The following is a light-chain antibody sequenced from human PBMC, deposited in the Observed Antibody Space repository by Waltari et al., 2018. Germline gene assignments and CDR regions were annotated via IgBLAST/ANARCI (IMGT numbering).Light chain of an antibody. J-gene: IGLJ1*01. V-gene: IGLV1-51*01. CDR1: TSNIGNYY. Sequence: QSVLTQPPSVSAAPGQKVTVSCSGTTSNIGNYYVSWYQHLPGTAPKLLIFDISQRPSGIPERFAGSKSGTSATLGITRRQTGDEADYYCGTWDSSLDSYVFGSGSKVTVL. CDR2: DIS. CDR3: GTWDSSLDSYV.